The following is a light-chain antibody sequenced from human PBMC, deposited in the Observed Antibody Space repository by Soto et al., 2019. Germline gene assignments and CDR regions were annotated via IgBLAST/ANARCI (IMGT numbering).Light chain of an antibody. J-gene: IGKJ5*01. Sequence: EIVLTQSPGTLSLSPGERVTLSCRASQSVSSNYLAWYQQKPGQAPRLLIYDASNRATGIPARFSGSGSGTDFTLTISSLEPEDFAVYYCQQRSNWPITFGQGTRLEI. V-gene: IGKV3D-20*02. CDR2: DAS. CDR1: QSVSSNY. CDR3: QQRSNWPIT.